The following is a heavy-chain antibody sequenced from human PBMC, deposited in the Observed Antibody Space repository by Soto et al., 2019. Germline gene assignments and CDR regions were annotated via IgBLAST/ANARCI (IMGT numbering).Heavy chain of an antibody. J-gene: IGHJ4*02. CDR2: MNPNSGNT. Sequence: ASVQVSCKASGYTFTSYDINCGRQATGQGLEWMGWMNPNSGNTGYAQKFQGRVTMTRNTSISTAYMELSSLRSEDTAVYYCARKLSGTRSRRDGYNNYFDYWGQGTLVTVSS. V-gene: IGHV1-8*01. CDR3: ARKLSGTRSRRDGYNNYFDY. CDR1: GYTFTSYD. D-gene: IGHD1-26*01.